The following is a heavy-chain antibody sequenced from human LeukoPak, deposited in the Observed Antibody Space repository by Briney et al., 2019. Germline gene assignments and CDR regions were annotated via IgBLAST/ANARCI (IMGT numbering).Heavy chain of an antibody. J-gene: IGHJ1*01. CDR2: INHSGST. V-gene: IGHV4-34*01. D-gene: IGHD6-19*01. CDR1: GGSFSGYY. CDR3: ARRPIAVAGTKYFQH. Sequence: SETLSLTCAVYGGSFSGYYWSWIRQPPGKGLEWIGEINHSGSTNYNPSLKSRVTISVDTSKNQFSLKLSSVTAADTAVYYCARRPIAVAGTKYFQHWGQGTLVTVSS.